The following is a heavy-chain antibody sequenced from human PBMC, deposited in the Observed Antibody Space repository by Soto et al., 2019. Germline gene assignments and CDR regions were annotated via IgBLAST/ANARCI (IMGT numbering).Heavy chain of an antibody. J-gene: IGHJ6*02. V-gene: IGHV5-51*01. D-gene: IGHD5-18*01. Sequence: VKISCKGSGYSFTSYWIGWVRQMPGKGLEWMGIIYPGDSDTRYSPSFQGQVTISADKSISTAYLQWSSLKASDTAMYYCARRGGYSYGYGYYYGMDVWGQGTTVTVSS. CDR2: IYPGDSDT. CDR3: ARRGGYSYGYGYYYGMDV. CDR1: GYSFTSYW.